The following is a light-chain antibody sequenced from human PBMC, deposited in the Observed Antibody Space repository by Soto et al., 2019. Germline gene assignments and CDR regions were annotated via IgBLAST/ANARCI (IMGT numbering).Light chain of an antibody. J-gene: IGKJ2*01. CDR3: QQYASSMVYT. CDR2: GAS. V-gene: IGKV3-20*01. Sequence: EIELTQSPGTLSLSPGESATLSCRASQSFSINYVAWYQHKAGQAPRLLIYGASTRATGIPHRFSGSGSGTDYTLTISRLEPEDFAVYYCQQYASSMVYTFGQGTKLEVK. CDR1: QSFSINY.